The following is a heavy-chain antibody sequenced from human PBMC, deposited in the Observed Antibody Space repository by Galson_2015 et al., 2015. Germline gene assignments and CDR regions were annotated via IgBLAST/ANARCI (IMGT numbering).Heavy chain of an antibody. V-gene: IGHV3-7*01. Sequence: SLRLSCAASGFTFSSYWMSWVRQAPGKGLEWVAHIKQDGSETYYVDSVKGRFTISRDNAKNTLYLQMNSLRAEDTAVYYCAGDHDCSGGRCSLASVDYWGQGPRVTVSS. CDR1: GFTFSSYW. CDR2: IKQDGSET. CDR3: AGDHDCSGGRCSLASVDY. J-gene: IGHJ4*02. D-gene: IGHD2-15*01.